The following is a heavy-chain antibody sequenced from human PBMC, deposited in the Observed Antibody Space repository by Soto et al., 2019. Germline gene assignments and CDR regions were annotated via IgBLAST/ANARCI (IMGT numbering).Heavy chain of an antibody. CDR2: IYYSGST. CDR1: DGSIGDLGDC. J-gene: IGHJ3*02. Sequence: SETLSLTWTVVDGSIGDLGDCRSCINNNPGKALEWIGYIYYSGSTYYNPSLKSRVTISVDTSKNQFSLKLSSVTAADTAVYYCAREGGYSYGSPYGSGAFDIWGQGTMVTVSS. V-gene: IGHV4-31*02. D-gene: IGHD5-18*01. CDR3: AREGGYSYGSPYGSGAFDI.